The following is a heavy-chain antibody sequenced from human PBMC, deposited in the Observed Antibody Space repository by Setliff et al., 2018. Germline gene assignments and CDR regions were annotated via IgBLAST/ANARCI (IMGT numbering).Heavy chain of an antibody. J-gene: IGHJ4*02. D-gene: IGHD2-2*01. CDR2: ISPYTGNT. V-gene: IGHV1-18*01. CDR1: GYTFSNYG. CDR3: ERLVRYCSTTSCQRTSGDDF. Sequence: ASVKVSCKASGYTFSNYGISWVRQAPGQGLEWLGWISPYTGNTFYAPQFQDRVSMTTDTSTNTAYMELRSLRSDDTAVYDCERLVRYCSTTSCQRTSGDDFWGLGTLVTVSS.